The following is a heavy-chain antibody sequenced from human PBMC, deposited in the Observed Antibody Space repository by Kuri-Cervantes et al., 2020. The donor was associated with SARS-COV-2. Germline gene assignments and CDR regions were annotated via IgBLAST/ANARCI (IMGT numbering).Heavy chain of an antibody. D-gene: IGHD6-19*01. CDR2: ISGSGTAT. J-gene: IGHJ4*02. V-gene: IGHV3-23*01. Sequence: GGSLRLSGAASGFTFISYGWSWVRQAPGKGLEWFSAISGSGTATYYADSVKGRFTVSRDESTNTLYLQMNSLRAEDTGVYYCAKDGYGSGFLPLDYWGQGTQVTVSS. CDR3: AKDGYGSGFLPLDY. CDR1: GFTFISYG.